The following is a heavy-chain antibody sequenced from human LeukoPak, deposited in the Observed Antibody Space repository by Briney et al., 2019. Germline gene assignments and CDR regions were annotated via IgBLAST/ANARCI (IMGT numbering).Heavy chain of an antibody. D-gene: IGHD3-10*01. Sequence: SETLSLTCTVSGDPISNYYWSWIRQPAGKGLEWIGRIYTSGSTNYNPSLKSRVTMSVDTSKNQFSLKLSSVTAADTAVYYCARVSLVRGAPDYYFDYWGQGTLVTVSS. CDR2: IYTSGST. V-gene: IGHV4-4*07. CDR3: ARVSLVRGAPDYYFDY. CDR1: GDPISNYY. J-gene: IGHJ4*02.